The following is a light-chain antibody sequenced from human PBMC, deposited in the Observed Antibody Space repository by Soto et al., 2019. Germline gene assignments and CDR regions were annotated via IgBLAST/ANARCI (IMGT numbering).Light chain of an antibody. CDR3: QQYGGSPRT. V-gene: IGKV3-20*01. CDR2: GAS. CDR1: QTVSSSY. Sequence: EIVLTQSPGTLSLSPGERATLSCRASQTVSSSYLAWYQHKPGQAPRLLIYGASSRATGIPGRFSGSGSGTDFTLTISRLEPEDFAVYYCQQYGGSPRTFGQGTKVEIK. J-gene: IGKJ1*01.